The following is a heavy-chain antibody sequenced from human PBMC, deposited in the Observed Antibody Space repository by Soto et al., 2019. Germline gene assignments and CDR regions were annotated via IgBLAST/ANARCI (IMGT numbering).Heavy chain of an antibody. CDR1: GGSIRGSY. Sequence: SETLSLTCSVSGGSIRGSYCSWIRQPPEKGLEWIASISYTGSATHNPSLKSRVSVSVDTTENQCSLKLTSVTAADTATYYCATGGGWLQNSDLRGLYFDYWGQGALVTVSS. J-gene: IGHJ4*02. D-gene: IGHD6-19*01. CDR3: ATGGGWLQNSDLRGLYFDY. V-gene: IGHV4-59*01. CDR2: ISYTGSA.